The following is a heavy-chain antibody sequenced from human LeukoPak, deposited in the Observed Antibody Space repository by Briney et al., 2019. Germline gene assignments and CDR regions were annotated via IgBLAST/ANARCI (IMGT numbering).Heavy chain of an antibody. J-gene: IGHJ4*02. CDR2: INWNGGST. V-gene: IGHV3-20*04. D-gene: IGHD6-13*01. CDR3: AKIAAAGFFDY. CDR1: GFTFDDYG. Sequence: GGSLRLSCAASGFTFDDYGMSWVRQAPGKGLEWVSGINWNGGSTGYADSVKGRFTISRDNSKNTLYLQMDSLRAEDTAVYYCAKIAAAGFFDYWGQGTLVTVSS.